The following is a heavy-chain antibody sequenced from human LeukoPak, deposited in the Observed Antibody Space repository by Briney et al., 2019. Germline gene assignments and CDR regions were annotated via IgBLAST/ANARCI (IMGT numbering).Heavy chain of an antibody. Sequence: PSETLSLTCTVSGGSIFSYYWSWIRQPPGKGLEWLGYIYYSGSTNYNPSLKSRVTISVDTSKNQFSLRVSSVTAADTAVYYCARAQLNLLVDFGMDVWGQGTTVTVSS. V-gene: IGHV4-59*01. CDR2: IYYSGST. CDR1: GGSIFSYY. CDR3: ARAQLNLLVDFGMDV. J-gene: IGHJ6*02. D-gene: IGHD1-1*01.